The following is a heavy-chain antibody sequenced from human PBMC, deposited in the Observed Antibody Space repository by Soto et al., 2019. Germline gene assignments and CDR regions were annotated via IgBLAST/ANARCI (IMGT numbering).Heavy chain of an antibody. V-gene: IGHV3-74*01. Sequence: GGSLRLSCAASGFTFTMYWMHWVRQVPGKGPEWVSRINDDGISTNYADSVKGRFTISRDNTKNTLYLQMNALRVDATAVYYCTRGPRSTSTGTGAFWGQGTLVTVSS. CDR2: INDDGIST. D-gene: IGHD1-1*01. J-gene: IGHJ4*02. CDR3: TRGPRSTSTGTGAF. CDR1: GFTFTMYW.